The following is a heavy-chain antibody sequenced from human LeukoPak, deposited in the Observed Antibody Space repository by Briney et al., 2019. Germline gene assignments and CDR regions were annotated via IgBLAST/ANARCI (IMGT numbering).Heavy chain of an antibody. CDR1: GGSISITSYY. CDR2: INHSGST. Sequence: SETLSLTCTVSGGSISITSYYWSWIRQPPGKGLEWIGEINHSGSTNYNPSLKSRVTISVDTSKNQFSLKLSSVTAADTAVYYCARGTRRDYYYYYMDVWGKGTTVTVSS. J-gene: IGHJ6*03. CDR3: ARGTRRDYYYYYMDV. V-gene: IGHV4-39*07.